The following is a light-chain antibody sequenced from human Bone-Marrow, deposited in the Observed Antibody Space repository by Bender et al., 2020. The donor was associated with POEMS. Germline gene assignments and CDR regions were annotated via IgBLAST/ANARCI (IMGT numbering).Light chain of an antibody. Sequence: QSALTQPASVSGSPGQSITISCTGTRSDVGGYNYVSWFQQHPGKAPKLIIYDVSDRPSGVSNRFSGSKSGNTASLTVSGLQAEDEADYYCSSYAGTNNYVFGTGTKVTVL. V-gene: IGLV2-14*01. J-gene: IGLJ1*01. CDR1: RSDVGGYNY. CDR2: DVS. CDR3: SSYAGTNNYV.